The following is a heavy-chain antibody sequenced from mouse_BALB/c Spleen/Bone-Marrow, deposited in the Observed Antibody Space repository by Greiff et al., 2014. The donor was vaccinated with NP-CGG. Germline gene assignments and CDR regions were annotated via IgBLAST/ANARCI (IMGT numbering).Heavy chain of an antibody. CDR1: GFTFSGYY. CDR2: ISDGGGYT. J-gene: IGHJ4*01. V-gene: IGHV5-4*02. Sequence: EVMLVESGGGLVKPGGSLKLSCAASGFTFSGYYMYWVRQTPEKRLEWVATISDGGGYTYYPDSVWGRFTISRDNAKNILYLQMSSLKSEDTAMYYCARSGERYGAMDYWGQGTSVNVFS. CDR3: ARSGERYGAMDY. D-gene: IGHD2-10*02.